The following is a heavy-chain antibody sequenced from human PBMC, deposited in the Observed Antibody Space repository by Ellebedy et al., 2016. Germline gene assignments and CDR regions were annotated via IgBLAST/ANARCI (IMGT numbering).Heavy chain of an antibody. CDR2: ISTDNGNT. D-gene: IGHD3-10*01. CDR3: ARDPPGVSEDY. J-gene: IGHJ4*02. CDR1: GYTFTSYG. V-gene: IGHV1-18*04. Sequence: ASVKVSCKASGYTFTSYGISWVRQAPGQGLEWMGRISTDNGNTKYVEKFQGRVTMTTDTATSTANMELRSLRSDDTAVYYCARDPPGVSEDYWGQGTLVIVSS.